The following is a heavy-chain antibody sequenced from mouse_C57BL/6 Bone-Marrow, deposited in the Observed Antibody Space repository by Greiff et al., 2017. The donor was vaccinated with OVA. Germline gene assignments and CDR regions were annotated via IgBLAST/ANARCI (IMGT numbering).Heavy chain of an antibody. CDR1: GYTFTSYG. CDR2: IYPRSGNT. J-gene: IGHJ1*03. D-gene: IGHD1-1*01. CDR3: SRGGDYYGSSWVYFDV. Sequence: VQLQQSGAELARPGASVKLSCKASGYTFTSYGISWVKQRTGKGLEWIGEIYPRSGNTYYNEKFKGKATLTADKSSSTAYMELRSLTSEDSAVYFWSRGGDYYGSSWVYFDVWCTGTTVTVSS. V-gene: IGHV1-81*01.